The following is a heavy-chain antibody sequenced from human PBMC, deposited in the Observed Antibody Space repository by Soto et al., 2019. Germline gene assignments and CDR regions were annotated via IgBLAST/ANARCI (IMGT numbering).Heavy chain of an antibody. CDR3: ARGPAVADFDY. D-gene: IGHD6-19*01. CDR2: IIPILGIA. J-gene: IGHJ4*02. Sequence: QVQLVQSGAEVKKPGSSVKVSCKASGGTFSSYTISWVRQAPGQGLEWMGRIIPILGIANYAQKFQGRVTITADKSTSTAYMELSSLRSEDTAVYYCARGPAVADFDYWGQGTPVTVSS. V-gene: IGHV1-69*02. CDR1: GGTFSSYT.